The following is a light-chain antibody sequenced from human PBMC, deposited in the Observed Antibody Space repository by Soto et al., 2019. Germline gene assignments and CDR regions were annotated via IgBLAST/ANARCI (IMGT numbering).Light chain of an antibody. CDR3: QSYDSGLSGYV. CDR1: SFNIGAGYD. Sequence: QSVLTQPPSVSGAPGQRVTISCPGGSFNIGAGYDVHWYQHLPGAAPKLLIYDNNNRPSGVPDRFSGSKSGTSASLAITGLQAEDEAEYYCQSYDSGLSGYVFGTGTKVTV. V-gene: IGLV1-40*01. J-gene: IGLJ1*01. CDR2: DNN.